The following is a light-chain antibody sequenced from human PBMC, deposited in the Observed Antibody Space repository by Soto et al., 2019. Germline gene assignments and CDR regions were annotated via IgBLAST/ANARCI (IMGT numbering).Light chain of an antibody. V-gene: IGKV3-11*01. CDR3: QQRSTGRVT. CDR2: DAS. J-gene: IGKJ5*01. Sequence: EIVLTQSPATLSLSPGERATLSCRASQSVSSYLAWYQQKPGQAPRLLIYDASNRATGIPARFSGSGSGTDFTLTISSLEPEDFAVYYCQQRSTGRVTFGQGTRLEIK. CDR1: QSVSSY.